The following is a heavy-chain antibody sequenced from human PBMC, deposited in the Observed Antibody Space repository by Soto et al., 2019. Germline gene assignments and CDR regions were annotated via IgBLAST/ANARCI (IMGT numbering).Heavy chain of an antibody. V-gene: IGHV1-2*04. J-gene: IGHJ5*02. CDR1: GYTFTGYY. CDR2: INPNSGGT. Sequence: SVKVSRKASGYTFTGYYMHWVRQAPGQGLEWMGWINPNSGGTNYAQKFQGWVTMTRDTSISTAYMELSRLRSDDTAVYYCARGRVAAYLWFEPWGQGTLVTVSS. CDR3: ARGRVAAYLWFEP. D-gene: IGHD2-15*01.